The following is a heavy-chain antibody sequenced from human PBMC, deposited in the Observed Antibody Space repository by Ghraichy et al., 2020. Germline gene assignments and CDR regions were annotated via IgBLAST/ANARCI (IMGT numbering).Heavy chain of an antibody. V-gene: IGHV1-8*01. CDR1: GYTFTSYD. CDR3: ARRPVAAAGHFDY. D-gene: IGHD6-13*01. CDR2: MNPNSGNT. Sequence: ASVKVSCKASGYTFTSYDINWVRQATGQGLEWMGWMNPNSGNTGYAQKFQGRVTMTRNTSISTAYMELSSLRSEDTAVYYCARRPVAAAGHFDYWGQGTLVTVSS. J-gene: IGHJ4*02.